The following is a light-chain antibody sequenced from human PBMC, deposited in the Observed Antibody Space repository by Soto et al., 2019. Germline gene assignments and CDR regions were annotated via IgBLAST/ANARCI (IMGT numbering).Light chain of an antibody. CDR2: GNS. V-gene: IGLV1-40*01. CDR1: SSNIWAGYD. CDR3: QSYDSSLSGYVV. J-gene: IGLJ2*01. Sequence: QSVLTQPPSVSGAPGQRVTISCTGSSSNIWAGYDVHWYQQLPGTAPKVLIYGNSNRPSGVPDRFSGSKSGTSASLAITGLQAEDEADYYCQSYDSSLSGYVVFGGGTKLTVL.